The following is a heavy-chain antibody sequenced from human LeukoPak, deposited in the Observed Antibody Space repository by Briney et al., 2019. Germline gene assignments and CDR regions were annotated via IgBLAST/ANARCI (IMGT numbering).Heavy chain of an antibody. CDR1: GYTFTGYY. Sequence: GASVKVSCKASGYTFTGYYMHWVRQAPGQGFEWMGWINPNSGGTNYAQKFQGRVTMTRDTSISTAYMELSRLRSDDTAVYYCARDKIEDWNYQKPNAFDIWGQGTMVTVSS. V-gene: IGHV1-2*02. CDR2: INPNSGGT. CDR3: ARDKIEDWNYQKPNAFDI. J-gene: IGHJ3*02. D-gene: IGHD1-7*01.